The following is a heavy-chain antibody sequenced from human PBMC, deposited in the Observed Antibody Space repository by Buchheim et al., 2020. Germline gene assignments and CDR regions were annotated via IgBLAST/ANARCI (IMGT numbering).Heavy chain of an antibody. D-gene: IGHD3-3*01. CDR2: ISGSGGST. CDR1: GFTFSSYA. CDR3: AKEVDAFTIFGVVPIGVFDY. Sequence: EVQLLESGGGLVQPGGSLRLSCAASGFTFSSYAMSWVRQAPGKGLEWVSAISGSGGSTYYAASVKGRFTISRDNSKNTLYLQMNSLRAEDTAVYYCAKEVDAFTIFGVVPIGVFDYWGQGTL. J-gene: IGHJ4*02. V-gene: IGHV3-23*01.